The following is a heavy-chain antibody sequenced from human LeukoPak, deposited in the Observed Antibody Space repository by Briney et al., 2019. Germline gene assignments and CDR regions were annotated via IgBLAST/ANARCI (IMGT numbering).Heavy chain of an antibody. Sequence: GGSLRLSPPASGFTVSSHHMSWVRQAPGKGLESVSVIYSGGSTYYADSVKGRFTISRDNSKNTLYLQMNSLRAEDTAVYYCAKGRDIVVPAAINYWGQGTLVTVSS. J-gene: IGHJ4*02. CDR3: AKGRDIVVPAAINY. V-gene: IGHV3-53*01. CDR1: GFTVSSHH. CDR2: IYSGGST. D-gene: IGHD2-2*01.